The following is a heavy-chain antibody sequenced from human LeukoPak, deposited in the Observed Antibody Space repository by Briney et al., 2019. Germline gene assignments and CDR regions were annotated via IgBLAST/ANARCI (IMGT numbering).Heavy chain of an antibody. CDR2: IYHSGNT. V-gene: IGHV4-31*03. J-gene: IGHJ4*02. D-gene: IGHD5-12*01. Sequence: SETLSLTCTVSGDSITNGGSISNGGHYWSWIRRFPGKGLQWIGYIYHSGNTYYNPSLESRVTISVDTSENRFSLKLNSVTAADTAIYYCARDTRIEWLRFLDYWGQGILVTVSS. CDR3: ARDTRIEWLRFLDY. CDR1: GDSITNGGSISNGGHY.